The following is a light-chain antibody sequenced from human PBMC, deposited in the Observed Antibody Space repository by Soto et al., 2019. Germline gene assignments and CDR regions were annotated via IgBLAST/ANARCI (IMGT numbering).Light chain of an antibody. CDR1: QGISNY. CDR3: QKYNSAIT. J-gene: IGKJ5*01. CDR2: AAS. V-gene: IGKV1-27*01. Sequence: DIQTTLSPSSLSASVVYIFTITCRASQGISNYLAWYQQTPGKVPKLLIYAASTLQSGVPSRFSGSGSGTDFTLTISSLQPEDVATYYCQKYNSAITFGQGTQLEIK.